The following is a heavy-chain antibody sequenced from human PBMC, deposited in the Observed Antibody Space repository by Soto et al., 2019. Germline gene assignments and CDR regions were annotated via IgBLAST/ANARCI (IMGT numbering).Heavy chain of an antibody. CDR3: ARGNLPIAAAGNNWFDP. J-gene: IGHJ5*02. Sequence: SETLSLICAVYGGSFSGYYWSWIRQPPGKGLEWIGEINHSGSTNYNPSLKSRVTISVDTSKNQFSLKLSSVTAADTAVYYCARGNLPIAAAGNNWFDPWGQGTLVTVS. D-gene: IGHD6-13*01. CDR2: INHSGST. CDR1: GGSFSGYY. V-gene: IGHV4-34*01.